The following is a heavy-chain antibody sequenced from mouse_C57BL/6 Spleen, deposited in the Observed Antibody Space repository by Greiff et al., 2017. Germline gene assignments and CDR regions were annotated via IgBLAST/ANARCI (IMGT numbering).Heavy chain of an antibody. CDR2: IYPGDGDT. CDR1: GYAFSSYW. CDR3: ARVYYGNPAGFAY. J-gene: IGHJ3*01. V-gene: IGHV1-80*01. Sequence: VQLQQSGAELVKPGASVKISCKASGYAFSSYWMNWVKQRPGKGLEWIGQIYPGDGDTNYNGKFKGKATLTADKSSSTAYMQLSSLTSEDSAVYFCARVYYGNPAGFAYWGQGTLVTVSA. D-gene: IGHD2-1*01.